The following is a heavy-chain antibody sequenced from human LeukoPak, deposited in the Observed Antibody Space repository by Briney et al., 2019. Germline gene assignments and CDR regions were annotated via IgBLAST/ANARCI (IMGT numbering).Heavy chain of an antibody. CDR3: ARAKQWNYYFDY. J-gene: IGHJ4*02. CDR2: ISESSTYI. CDR1: GFTFDDYA. D-gene: IGHD6-19*01. Sequence: GGSLRLSCAASGFTFDDYAMHWVRQAPGKGLEWVASISESSTYIYSADSIKGRFTISRDNAKNSLYLQMNSLRVEDTALYYCARAKQWNYYFDYWGQGTLVTVSS. V-gene: IGHV3-21*01.